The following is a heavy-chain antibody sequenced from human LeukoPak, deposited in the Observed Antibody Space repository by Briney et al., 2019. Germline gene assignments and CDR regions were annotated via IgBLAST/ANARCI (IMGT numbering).Heavy chain of an antibody. CDR2: IYYSGCI. CDR1: GDSISTSRYY. Sequence: PSETLSLTCTVSGDSISTSRYYWGWIRHPPGKGLEWIGTIYYSGCIYYSPSLKSRVTISLDTSKNQFSLKLTSVTAADTAVYYCARGPTSMTTVTPPLHWGQGTLVTVSS. CDR3: ARGPTSMTTVTPPLH. V-gene: IGHV4-39*01. J-gene: IGHJ4*02. D-gene: IGHD4-17*01.